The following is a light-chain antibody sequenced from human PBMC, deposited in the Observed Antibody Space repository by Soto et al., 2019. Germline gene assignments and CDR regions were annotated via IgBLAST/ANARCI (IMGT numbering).Light chain of an antibody. V-gene: IGKV1-33*01. CDR2: DVS. J-gene: IGKJ5*01. CDR1: QDIRKY. CDR3: QQYDDVPLT. Sequence: DIQMTQSPSSLSASVGDKVTITCQASQDIRKYLNWYQQKPGKTPKLLIYDVSNLETGVPSRFSGSGSGTHFTFTISSLQFEDFATYYCQQYDDVPLTFGQGTRLEIK.